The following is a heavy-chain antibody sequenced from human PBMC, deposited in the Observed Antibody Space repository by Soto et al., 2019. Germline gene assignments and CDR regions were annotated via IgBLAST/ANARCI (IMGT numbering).Heavy chain of an antibody. CDR1: GFTFSSYA. Sequence: GGSLRLSCAASGFTFSSYAMSWVRQAPGKGLEWVSAISGSGGSTYYADSVKGRFTISRDNSKNTLYLQMNSLRAEDTAVYYCAKTPALERRRYYFDYWGQGTLVTVSS. V-gene: IGHV3-23*01. D-gene: IGHD1-1*01. CDR3: AKTPALERRRYYFDY. J-gene: IGHJ4*02. CDR2: ISGSGGST.